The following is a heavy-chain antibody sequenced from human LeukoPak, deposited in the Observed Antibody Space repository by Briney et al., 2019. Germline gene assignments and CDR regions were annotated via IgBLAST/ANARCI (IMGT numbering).Heavy chain of an antibody. D-gene: IGHD3-10*01. Sequence: GGSLRLSCAASGFTFSSYSMNWVRQAPGKGLEWVSSISSSSSYIYYADSVKGRFTISRDNAKNSLYLQMNSRRAEDPAVYYCARIGAHPGYWGQGTLVTVSS. V-gene: IGHV3-21*01. CDR3: ARIGAHPGY. J-gene: IGHJ4*02. CDR2: ISSSSSYI. CDR1: GFTFSSYS.